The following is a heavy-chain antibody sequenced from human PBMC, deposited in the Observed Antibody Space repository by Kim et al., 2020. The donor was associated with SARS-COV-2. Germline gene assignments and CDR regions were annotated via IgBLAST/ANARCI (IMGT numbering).Heavy chain of an antibody. D-gene: IGHD3-9*01. V-gene: IGHV4-30-2*04. CDR3: ARDSDILTGYSNFDY. J-gene: IGHJ4*02. Sequence: SLKCRVTIAVDPSKNQFSLKLSSVTAADTAVYYCARDSDILTGYSNFDYWGQGTLVTVSS.